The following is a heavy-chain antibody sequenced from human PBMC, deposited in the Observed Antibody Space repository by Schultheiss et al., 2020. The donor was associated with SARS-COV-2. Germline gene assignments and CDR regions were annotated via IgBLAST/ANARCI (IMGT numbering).Heavy chain of an antibody. D-gene: IGHD5-18*01. V-gene: IGHV4-59*12. J-gene: IGHJ4*02. CDR1: GGSISSYY. Sequence: SETLSLTCTVSGGSISSYYWSWIRQPPGKGLEWIGYIYYSGSTNYNPSLKSRVTMSVDTSKNQFSLKLSSVTAADTAVYYCARELGYSYGYVLGYWGQGTLVTVSS. CDR2: IYYSGST. CDR3: ARELGYSYGYVLGY.